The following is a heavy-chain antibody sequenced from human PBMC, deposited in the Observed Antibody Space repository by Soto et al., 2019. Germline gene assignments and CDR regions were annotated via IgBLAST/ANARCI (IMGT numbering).Heavy chain of an antibody. CDR1: GGSISSYY. V-gene: IGHV4-59*08. Sequence: PSETLSLTCTVSGGSISSYYWSWIRQPPGKGLEWIGYIYYSGSTNYNPSLKSRVTISVDTSKNQFSLKLSSVTAADTAVYYCARHAQWIIRAYWGQGSLVTVSS. D-gene: IGHD5-12*01. CDR2: IYYSGST. CDR3: ARHAQWIIRAY. J-gene: IGHJ4*02.